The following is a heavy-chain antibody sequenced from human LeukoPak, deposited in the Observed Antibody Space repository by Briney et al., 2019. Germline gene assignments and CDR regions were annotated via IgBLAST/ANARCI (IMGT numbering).Heavy chain of an antibody. V-gene: IGHV4-38-2*02. CDR3: ARGGNIAVADTFDY. CDR2: IYHSGST. D-gene: IGHD6-19*01. J-gene: IGHJ4*02. CDR1: GYSISSGYY. Sequence: SETLSLTCTVSGYSISSGYYWGWIRQPPGKGLEWIGSIYHSGSTYYSPSLKSRVTISVDTSKNQFSLKLSSVTAADTAVYYCARGGNIAVADTFDYWGQGTLVTVSS.